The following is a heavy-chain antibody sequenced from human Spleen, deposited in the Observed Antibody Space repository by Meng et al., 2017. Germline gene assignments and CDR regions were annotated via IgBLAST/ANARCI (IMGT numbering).Heavy chain of an antibody. CDR1: GGSISSGDYY. CDR3: AVRLRNYFDY. J-gene: IGHJ4*02. Sequence: QVQLQESGPGLVKPSQTLSLTCTVSGGSISSGDYYWNWIRQPPGKGLEWMGGVDDSGTTDYNPSLKSRVTMSVTTSKNQFSLKLSSVTAADTAVYYCAVRLRNYFDYWGQGTLVTVSS. V-gene: IGHV4-30-4*01. CDR2: VDDSGTT. D-gene: IGHD4-17*01.